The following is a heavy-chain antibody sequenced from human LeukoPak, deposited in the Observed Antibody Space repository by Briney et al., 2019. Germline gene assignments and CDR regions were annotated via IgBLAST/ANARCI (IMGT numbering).Heavy chain of an antibody. J-gene: IGHJ4*02. V-gene: IGHV3-21*01. CDR2: ISSSSTYI. CDR1: GFTFSSYS. CDR3: ARDPYSSRWPYFDY. Sequence: GGSLRLSCAASGFTFSSYSMNWVRQAPGEGLEWVSFISSSSTYIYYADSVKGRFTISRDNAKDSLYLQMNSLRAEDTAVYYCARDPYSSRWPYFDYWGQGTLVTVAS. D-gene: IGHD6-13*01.